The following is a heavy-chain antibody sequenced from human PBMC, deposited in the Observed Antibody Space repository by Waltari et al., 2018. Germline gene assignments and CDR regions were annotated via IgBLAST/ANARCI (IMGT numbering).Heavy chain of an antibody. CDR1: GFTFRSYG. CDR3: ARDDVYYYYGMDV. Sequence: QVQLVESGGGVVQPGRSLRLSCAASGFTFRSYGMHWVRQAPGKGLEWVAVIWYDGSNKYYADSVKGRFTISRDNSKNTLYLQMNSLRAEDTAVYYCARDDVYYYYGMDVWGQGTTVTVSS. V-gene: IGHV3-33*01. J-gene: IGHJ6*02. CDR2: IWYDGSNK.